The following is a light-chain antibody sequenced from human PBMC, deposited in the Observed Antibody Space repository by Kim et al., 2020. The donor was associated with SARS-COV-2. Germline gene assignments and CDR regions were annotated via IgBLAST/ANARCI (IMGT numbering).Light chain of an antibody. Sequence: IQLTQSPSSLSASVGDRVTITCQGSRSYVAWYQQKPGKAPKLLIYAASTLHSGVPSRFSGRGSGTDFTLTITNLQPEDCATYYCQQLDTPAWTFGPGNEVDIK. J-gene: IGKJ1*01. CDR2: AAS. V-gene: IGKV1-9*01. CDR3: QQLDTPAWT. CDR1: GSRSY.